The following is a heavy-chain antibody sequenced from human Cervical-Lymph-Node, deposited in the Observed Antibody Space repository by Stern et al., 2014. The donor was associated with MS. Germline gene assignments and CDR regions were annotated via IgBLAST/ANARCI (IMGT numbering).Heavy chain of an antibody. CDR2: IYYSGST. J-gene: IGHJ4*02. CDR3: ARDRGRSGFFDY. CDR1: GGSISSGGYY. Sequence: VQLVESGPGLVTPSQTLSLTCTVSGGSISSGGYYWSWIRQHPGKGLEWIGHIYYSGSTYYKPSLKSRLTISGDTSKNQFSLKLSSVTAADTAVYYCARDRGRSGFFDYWGQGTLVTVSS. D-gene: IGHD2-15*01. V-gene: IGHV4-31*03.